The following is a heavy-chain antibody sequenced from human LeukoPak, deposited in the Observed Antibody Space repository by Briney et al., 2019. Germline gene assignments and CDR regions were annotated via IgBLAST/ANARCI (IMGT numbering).Heavy chain of an antibody. CDR2: ISYNGSNK. CDR3: AKEGDISSSWYLSNYFDY. Sequence: PGRSLRLSCAASGFTFRAYGMHWVRQAPGKGLEWLAIISYNGSNKYYADSVKGRFTISRNNSKNTLYLQMDSLRAEDTAVYYCAKEGDISSSWYLSNYFDYWGQGTLVTVSS. J-gene: IGHJ4*02. CDR1: GFTFRAYG. V-gene: IGHV3-30*18. D-gene: IGHD6-13*01.